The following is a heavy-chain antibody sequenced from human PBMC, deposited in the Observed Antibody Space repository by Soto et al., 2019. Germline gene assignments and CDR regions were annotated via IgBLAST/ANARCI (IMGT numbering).Heavy chain of an antibody. CDR3: ARHRAPYGDYLYHFDY. D-gene: IGHD4-17*01. CDR2: IYYSGST. CDR1: GGSISSYY. Sequence: PSETLSLTCTVSGGSISSYYWSWIRQPPGKGLEWIGYIYYSGSTNYNPSLKSRVTISVDTSKNQFSLKLSSVTAADTAVYYCARHRAPYGDYLYHFDYWGQGTLVTVSS. V-gene: IGHV4-59*08. J-gene: IGHJ4*02.